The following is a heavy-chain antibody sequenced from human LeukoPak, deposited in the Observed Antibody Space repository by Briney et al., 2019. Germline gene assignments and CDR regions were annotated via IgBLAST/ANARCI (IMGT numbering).Heavy chain of an antibody. V-gene: IGHV1-69*01. D-gene: IGHD6-13*01. CDR3: ARAGIAAAGTLVY. J-gene: IGHJ4*02. CDR1: GGTFSSNA. Sequence: PRASVKFSCKASGGTFSSNAISCVRQAPGQGLEWMGGIIPIFGTANYAQKFQGRVTITADESTSTAYMELSSLRSEDTAVYYCARAGIAAAGTLVYWGQGTLVTLSS. CDR2: IIPIFGTA.